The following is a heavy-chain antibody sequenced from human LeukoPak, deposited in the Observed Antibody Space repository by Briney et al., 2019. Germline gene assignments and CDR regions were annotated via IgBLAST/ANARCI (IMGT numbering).Heavy chain of an antibody. CDR2: ISSSGSTI. V-gene: IGHV3-48*03. Sequence: GGSLRLSCAAAGFTFSSYEMNWVRQAPGKWLEWVSYISSSGSTIYYADSVKGRFTISRDNSKNTLYLQMDSLRVEDTAVYYCARDPYSGSYGPYYYYYMDVWGEGTTVTISS. CDR1: GFTFSSYE. D-gene: IGHD1-26*01. J-gene: IGHJ6*03. CDR3: ARDPYSGSYGPYYYYYMDV.